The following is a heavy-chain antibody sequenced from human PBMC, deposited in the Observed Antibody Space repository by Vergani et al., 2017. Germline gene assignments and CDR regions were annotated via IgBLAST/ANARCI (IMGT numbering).Heavy chain of an antibody. Sequence: EVQMVESGGGLVKPGGSLRLSCVASGFTFSHYSMNWVRQAPGKGLEWVSSISGNNDDVYYADSVKGRFTISRDNAKNSLYLDMSSLRAEDTAVYHCARPSAPGDYDALDIWGQGTTVTVSS. J-gene: IGHJ3*02. V-gene: IGHV3-21*01. CDR1: GFTFSHYS. CDR3: ARPSAPGDYDALDI. CDR2: ISGNNDDV. D-gene: IGHD4-17*01.